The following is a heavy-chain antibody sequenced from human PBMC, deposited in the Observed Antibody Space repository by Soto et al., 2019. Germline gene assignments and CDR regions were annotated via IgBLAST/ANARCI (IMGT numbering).Heavy chain of an antibody. CDR1: GFTFSSYG. CDR2: TWNDGTNK. CDR3: ARDLDLYGDSCFDY. Sequence: QVHLVESGAGVVQPGRSLRLSCAASGFTFSSYGMHRVRQAPGKGLEWVALTWNDGTNKYYADSVKGRFTISRDNSKNTLYLQMNSLRVEDTAVYYCARDLDLYGDSCFDYWGQGTLVTVSS. V-gene: IGHV3-33*01. D-gene: IGHD4-17*01. J-gene: IGHJ4*02.